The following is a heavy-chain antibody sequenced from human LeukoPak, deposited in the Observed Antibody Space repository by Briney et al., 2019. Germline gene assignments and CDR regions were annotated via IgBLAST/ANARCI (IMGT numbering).Heavy chain of an antibody. D-gene: IGHD5-24*01. J-gene: IGHJ4*02. Sequence: GESLKISCKGSGYSFTSYWIGWVRQMPGKGLEWIGIIYPGDSDTRYSPSFQGQVTFSADNSIGTAYLQWSSLKASDTAMYYCATSRIMATISPFDYWGQGTLVTVSS. CDR1: GYSFTSYW. V-gene: IGHV5-51*01. CDR2: IYPGDSDT. CDR3: ATSRIMATISPFDY.